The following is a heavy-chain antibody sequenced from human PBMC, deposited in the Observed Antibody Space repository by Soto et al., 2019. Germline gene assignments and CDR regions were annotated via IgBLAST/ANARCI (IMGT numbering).Heavy chain of an antibody. CDR2: IYYSGST. J-gene: IGHJ4*02. D-gene: IGHD6-13*01. CDR3: ARGYSSSWYYFDY. Sequence: SETLSLTCTVSGGSTSSSSYYWGWIRQPPGKGLEWIGSIYYSGSTYYNPSLKSRVTISVDTSKNQFSLKLSSVTAADTAVYYCARGYSSSWYYFDYWGQGTLVTVSS. V-gene: IGHV4-39*01. CDR1: GGSTSSSSYY.